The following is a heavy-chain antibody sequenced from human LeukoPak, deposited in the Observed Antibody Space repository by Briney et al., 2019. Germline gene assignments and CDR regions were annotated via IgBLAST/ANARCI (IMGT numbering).Heavy chain of an antibody. CDR2: IKKDGSEK. CDR1: GFTFSSYW. Sequence: GGSLRLSCAASGFTFSSYWMSWVRQAPGKGLEWVANIKKDGSEKYYVDSVKGRFTISRDNAKNSLYLQMNSLKTEDTAVYYCTTDRPIITMIVVVSPWGQGTLVTVSS. V-gene: IGHV3-7*03. CDR3: TTDRPIITMIVVVSP. D-gene: IGHD3-22*01. J-gene: IGHJ5*02.